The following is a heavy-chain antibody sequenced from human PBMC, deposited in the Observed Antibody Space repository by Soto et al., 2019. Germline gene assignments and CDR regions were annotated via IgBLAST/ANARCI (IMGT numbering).Heavy chain of an antibody. Sequence: EVQLVESGGDLVQPGGSLTLSCEASGFSISTYAMDWVRQAPGKGLEWLSYSTWAGSNIFYADSIRGRFTMSRDNAKNSLYLQINSLRVEDTAVYYCARDGKRGYDVDLWGQGTLVTVSS. CDR3: ARDGKRGYDVDL. CDR2: STWAGSNI. D-gene: IGHD5-12*01. CDR1: GFSISTYA. V-gene: IGHV3-48*01. J-gene: IGHJ5*02.